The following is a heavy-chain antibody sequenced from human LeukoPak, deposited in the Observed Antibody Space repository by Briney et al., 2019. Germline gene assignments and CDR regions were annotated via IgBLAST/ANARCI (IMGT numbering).Heavy chain of an antibody. Sequence: GGSLRPSCAASRFTFLSYWMSWVRQTPGKGLEWVANIKQDGSEKYYVDSVKGRFTISRDNAKNSLYLQMNSLRAEDTAVYYCARVKFGESYAPKSYYYYYRDVWGKGTTVTIS. D-gene: IGHD3-10*01. CDR3: ARVKFGESYAPKSYYYYYRDV. V-gene: IGHV3-7*01. CDR1: RFTFLSYW. CDR2: IKQDGSEK. J-gene: IGHJ6*03.